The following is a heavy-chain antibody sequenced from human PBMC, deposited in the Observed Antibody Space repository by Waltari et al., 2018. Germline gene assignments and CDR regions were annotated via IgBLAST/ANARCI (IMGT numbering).Heavy chain of an antibody. CDR2: IYYSGST. V-gene: IGHV4-59*01. CDR3: ARVPYDFWSGNLGGAFDI. Sequence: QVQLQESGPGLVKPSETLSLTCTVSGGSISSYYWSWIRQPPGKGLEWIGYIYYSGSTNYNPALKSRGTISVDTSKNQFSLKLSSVTAADMAVYYCARVPYDFWSGNLGGAFDIWGQGTMVTVSS. CDR1: GGSISSYY. J-gene: IGHJ3*02. D-gene: IGHD3-3*01.